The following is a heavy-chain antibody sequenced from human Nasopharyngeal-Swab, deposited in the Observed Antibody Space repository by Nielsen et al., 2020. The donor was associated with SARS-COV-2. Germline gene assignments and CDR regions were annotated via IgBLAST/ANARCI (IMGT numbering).Heavy chain of an antibody. Sequence: WIRQPPGQGLEWVSDISGSGGSTYYADSVKGRLTISRDNSKNTLYLQMNSLRAEDTAVYYCAKDLKPMYYDFWSGYYTDYYYYMDVWGKGTTVTVSS. D-gene: IGHD3-3*01. J-gene: IGHJ6*03. V-gene: IGHV3-23*01. CDR3: AKDLKPMYYDFWSGYYTDYYYYMDV. CDR2: ISGSGGST.